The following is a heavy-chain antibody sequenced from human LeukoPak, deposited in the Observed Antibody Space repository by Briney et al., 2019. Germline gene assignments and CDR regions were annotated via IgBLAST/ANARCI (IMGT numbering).Heavy chain of an antibody. V-gene: IGHV3-30*04. J-gene: IGHJ6*02. CDR2: ISYDGSNK. CDR3: AREGAEDIVVVPAADYYYYYYGMDV. D-gene: IGHD2-2*01. Sequence: GGSLRLSCAASGFTFSSYAMHWVRQAPGKGLEWVAVISYDGSNKYYADSVKGRFTISRDNSKNTPYLQMNSLRAEDTAVYYCAREGAEDIVVVPAADYYYYYYGMDVWGQGTTVTVSS. CDR1: GFTFSSYA.